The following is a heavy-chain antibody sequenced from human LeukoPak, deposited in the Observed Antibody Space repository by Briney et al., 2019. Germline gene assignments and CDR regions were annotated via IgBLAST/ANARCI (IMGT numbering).Heavy chain of an antibody. J-gene: IGHJ4*02. CDR1: GFTFSSYG. D-gene: IGHD1-26*01. CDR3: AKGGKWDVTPFDY. CDR2: MSYDGSNK. V-gene: IGHV3-30*18. Sequence: GGSLRLSCAASGFTFSSYGMHWVRQAPGKGLGWVAVMSYDGSNKYYADSVKGRFTISRDNSKNTLYLQMNSLRAEDTAVYYCAKGGKWDVTPFDYWGQGTLVTVSS.